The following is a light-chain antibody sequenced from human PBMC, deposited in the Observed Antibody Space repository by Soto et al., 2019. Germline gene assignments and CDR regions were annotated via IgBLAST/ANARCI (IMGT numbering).Light chain of an antibody. CDR2: DVS. Sequence: QSALTQPASVSGSPGQSISISCTGTSSDVGGYNYVSWYQQQPGKAPKLIIYDVSNRPSGVSNRFSGSESGNTASLTISVLQAEDEADYNCSSYTSSSTLLFGGGTRLTVL. CDR3: SSYTSSSTLL. J-gene: IGLJ2*01. CDR1: SSDVGGYNY. V-gene: IGLV2-14*01.